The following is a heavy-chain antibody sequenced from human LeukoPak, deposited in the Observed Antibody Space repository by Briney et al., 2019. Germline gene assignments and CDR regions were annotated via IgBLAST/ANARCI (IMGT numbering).Heavy chain of an antibody. J-gene: IGHJ3*01. CDR2: IGDSGGNT. V-gene: IGHV3-23*01. CDR3: AKDRRYSNDAFDV. CDR1: GFTFSNYA. Sequence: GGSLRLSCAASGFTFSNYAMSWVRQAPGRGLEWVATIGDSGGNTYYADSVKGRFTISRDNSKSTLHLQMNSLRAEDTAVYYCAKDRRYSNDAFDVWGQGTMVTVYS. D-gene: IGHD6-13*01.